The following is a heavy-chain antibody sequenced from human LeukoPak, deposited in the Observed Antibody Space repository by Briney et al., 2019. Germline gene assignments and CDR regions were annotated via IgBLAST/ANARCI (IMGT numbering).Heavy chain of an antibody. CDR1: GFSFSSHG. CDR2: IGSGSDYT. J-gene: IGHJ2*01. CDR3: AKIGVIGNWYYDV. Sequence: GGSLRLSCAASGFSFSSHGMSWVRQAPWKGPEWVSSIGSGSDYTFYADSVKGRFTISRDNSKNTLYLQMNSLRAGDTAIYYCAKIGVIGNWYYDVWGRGTLVTVSS. V-gene: IGHV3-23*01. D-gene: IGHD3-10*01.